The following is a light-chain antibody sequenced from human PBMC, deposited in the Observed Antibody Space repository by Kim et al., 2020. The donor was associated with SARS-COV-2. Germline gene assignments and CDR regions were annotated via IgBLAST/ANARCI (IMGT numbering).Light chain of an antibody. V-gene: IGKV3-20*01. CDR3: QQYGASSLT. CDR1: QSVSNSR. Sequence: EIVLTHSPSTLSLSPGERATLSCRASQSVSNSRLAWYQQKPGQAPRLLIYDASSRATGITDRFSGSGSGTDFTLTISRLEPEDFAVYYCQQYGASSLTFGGGTKVDIK. J-gene: IGKJ4*01. CDR2: DAS.